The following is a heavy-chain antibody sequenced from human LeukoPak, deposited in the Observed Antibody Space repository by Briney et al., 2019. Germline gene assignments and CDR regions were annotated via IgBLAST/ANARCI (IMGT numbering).Heavy chain of an antibody. D-gene: IGHD3-10*01. Sequence: SETLSLTCTISGGSISDYYWSWIRQPPGKGLEWIGYVYYSGSTKYNPSLNSRVTISSDTSKKQLSLKVTSATAADTAVYYCARRRAVPGHYYFDYWGQGILVTVSS. V-gene: IGHV4-59*08. CDR3: ARRRAVPGHYYFDY. CDR2: VYYSGST. J-gene: IGHJ4*02. CDR1: GGSISDYY.